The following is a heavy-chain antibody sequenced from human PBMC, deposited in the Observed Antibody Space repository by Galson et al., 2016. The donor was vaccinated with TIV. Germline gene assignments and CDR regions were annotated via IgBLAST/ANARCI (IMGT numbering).Heavy chain of an antibody. CDR1: GGSFSGSY. Sequence: SETLSLTCAVYGGSFSGSYWSWIRQPPGKGLEWIGEINHSGGTNYNPSLKIRVTISVDTSKTQFSLKLRSVTAADTGVYYCARVDTKDVTTTWYFDHWGRGTLVTVSS. D-gene: IGHD4-17*01. V-gene: IGHV4-34*01. CDR3: ARVDTKDVTTTWYFDH. J-gene: IGHJ2*01. CDR2: INHSGGT.